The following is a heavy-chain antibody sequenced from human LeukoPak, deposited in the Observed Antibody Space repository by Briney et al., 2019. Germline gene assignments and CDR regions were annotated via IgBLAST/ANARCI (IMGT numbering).Heavy chain of an antibody. Sequence: SETLSLTCTVSGGSISSSSYYWGWIRQPPGKGLEWIGSIYYSDGSTYYNPSLKSRVTISVDTSKNQFSLKLSSVTAADTAVYYCARGYYYDSSGYYRDYFDYWGQGTLVTVSS. CDR3: ARGYYYDSSGYYRDYFDY. J-gene: IGHJ4*02. CDR1: GGSISSSSYY. V-gene: IGHV4-39*07. D-gene: IGHD3-22*01. CDR2: IYYSDGST.